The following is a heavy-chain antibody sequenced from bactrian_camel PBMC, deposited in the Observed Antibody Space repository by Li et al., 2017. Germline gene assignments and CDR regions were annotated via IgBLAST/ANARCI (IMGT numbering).Heavy chain of an antibody. Sequence: HVQLVESGGGSVQAGGSLRLSCAWSDYSFIPYCMGWFRQAPGKEREGVATIYTGSNKTYYADSVKGRFTISPGNATNTVSLQMNSLKPEDTAMYYCAADRMACLRPSVQLASYNFWGQGTQVTVS. J-gene: IGHJ4*01. V-gene: IGHV3S1*01. CDR1: DYSFIPYC. CDR2: IYTGSNKT. CDR3: AADRMACLRPSVQLASYNF.